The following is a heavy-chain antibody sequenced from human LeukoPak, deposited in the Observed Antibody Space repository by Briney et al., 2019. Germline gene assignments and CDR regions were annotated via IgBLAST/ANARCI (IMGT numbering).Heavy chain of an antibody. V-gene: IGHV1-2*02. CDR1: GYTFTDYY. CDR2: INPKSGGT. D-gene: IGHD3-10*01. CDR3: ARAPGGLGSYYFDY. Sequence: ASVKVSFKASGYTFTDYYVHWVRQAPGQGLEWLGWINPKSGGTNYAQKFQGRVTMTRDTSISTAYMELSGLRSDDTAVYFCARAPGGLGSYYFDYWGQGTLVTVSS. J-gene: IGHJ4*02.